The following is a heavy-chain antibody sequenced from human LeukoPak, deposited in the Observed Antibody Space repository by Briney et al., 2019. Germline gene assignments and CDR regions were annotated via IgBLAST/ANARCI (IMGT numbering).Heavy chain of an antibody. D-gene: IGHD2-15*01. CDR2: ISSVSGSI. Sequence: GGSLGLSCAASGFTFSTYSMNWVRQAPGKGLEWVSFISSVSGSIFYADSVKGRFTISRDNAKNSLYLQMNSLRDEDTAVYYCARGYCSGGSCYKSWYFDLWGRRTLVTVSS. CDR3: ARGYCSGGSCYKSWYFDL. V-gene: IGHV3-48*02. J-gene: IGHJ2*01. CDR1: GFTFSTYS.